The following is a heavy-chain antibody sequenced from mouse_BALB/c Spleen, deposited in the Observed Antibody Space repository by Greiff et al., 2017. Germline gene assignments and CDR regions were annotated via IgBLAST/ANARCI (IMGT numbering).Heavy chain of an antibody. Sequence: VKLVESGPGLVAPSQSLSITCTVSGFSLTGYGVNWVRQPPGKGLEWLGMIWGDGSTDYNSALKSRLSISKDNSKSQVFLKMNSLQTDDTARYYCARDGSVYYGSSFYYAMDYWGQGTSVTVSS. CDR2: IWGDGST. V-gene: IGHV2-6-7*01. D-gene: IGHD1-1*01. J-gene: IGHJ4*01. CDR3: ARDGSVYYGSSFYYAMDY. CDR1: GFSLTGYG.